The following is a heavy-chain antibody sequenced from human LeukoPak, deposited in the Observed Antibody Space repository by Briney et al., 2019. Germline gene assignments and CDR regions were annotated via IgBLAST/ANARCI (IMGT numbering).Heavy chain of an antibody. CDR1: GYTFTGYC. CDR2: INPNSGGT. J-gene: IGHJ4*02. D-gene: IGHD2-15*01. CDR3: ARAPRYCSGGSCYYFDY. Sequence: GASVKVSCKASGYTFTGYCMHWVRQAPGQGLEWMGRINPNSGGTNYAQKFQGRVTMTRDTSISTAYMELSRLRSDDTAVYYCARAPRYCSGGSCYYFDYWGQGTLVTVSS. V-gene: IGHV1-2*06.